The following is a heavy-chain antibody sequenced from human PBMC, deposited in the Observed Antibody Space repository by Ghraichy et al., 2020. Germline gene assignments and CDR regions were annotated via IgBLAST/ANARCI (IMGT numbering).Heavy chain of an antibody. CDR1: GFSFPGYC. J-gene: IGHJ4*02. D-gene: IGHD1-26*01. CDR3: GRTQDGSYLVDY. Sequence: GESLNISCKGSGFSFPGYCMDWVRQVPGKGLEWIGIIYPGDADTRYSPSFQGQFTISADKCISTAYLQMSSLKASDTAMYYCGRTQDGSYLVDYWGPRTLVTVSS. CDR2: IYPGDADT. V-gene: IGHV5-51*01.